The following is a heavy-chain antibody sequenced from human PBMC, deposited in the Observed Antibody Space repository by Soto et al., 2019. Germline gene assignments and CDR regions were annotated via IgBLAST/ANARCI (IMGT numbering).Heavy chain of an antibody. CDR3: ARLENYDFWSGPSFDY. J-gene: IGHJ4*02. CDR2: INAGNGNT. CDR1: GYTFTSYA. Sequence: ASVKVSCKASGYTFTSYAMHWLRQAPGQRLEWMGWINAGNGNTKYSQKFQGRVTITRDTSASTAYMELSSLRSEDTAVYYCARLENYDFWSGPSFDYWGQGTLVTVSS. V-gene: IGHV1-3*01. D-gene: IGHD3-3*01.